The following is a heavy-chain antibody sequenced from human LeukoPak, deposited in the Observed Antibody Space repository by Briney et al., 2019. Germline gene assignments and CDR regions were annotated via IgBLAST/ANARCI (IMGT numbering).Heavy chain of an antibody. D-gene: IGHD6-19*01. CDR2: ISSSSSTI. Sequence: GSLRLSCAASGFTFSSYSMNWVRQAPGKGLEWVSYISSSSSTIYYADSVKGRFTISRDNAKNSLYLQMNSLRAEDTAVYYCARVWSSGWPDPKANFDYWGQGTLVTVSS. CDR1: GFTFSSYS. V-gene: IGHV3-48*01. CDR3: ARVWSSGWPDPKANFDY. J-gene: IGHJ4*02.